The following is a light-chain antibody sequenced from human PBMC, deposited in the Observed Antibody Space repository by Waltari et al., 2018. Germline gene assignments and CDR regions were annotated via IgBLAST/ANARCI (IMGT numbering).Light chain of an antibody. CDR1: ALPKKY. V-gene: IGLV3-10*01. CDR2: EDS. Sequence: SYELTQPHSVSVSPGQTATITCSGDALPKKYAYWYQQKSGQAPVLVIYEDSKRPSGIPEGFSGSSYEAMATLTISGAQVEDGSDYYCYSTDSSGMGVFGGGTKLTVL. J-gene: IGLJ3*02. CDR3: YSTDSSGMGV.